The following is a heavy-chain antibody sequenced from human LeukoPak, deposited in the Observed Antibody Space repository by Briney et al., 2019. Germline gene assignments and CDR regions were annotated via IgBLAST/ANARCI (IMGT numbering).Heavy chain of an antibody. CDR2: MNPNSGNT. CDR3: ARLLRREDY. V-gene: IGHV1-8*03. J-gene: IGHJ4*02. CDR1: GYTFTSYD. Sequence: SVKVSCKASGYTFTSYDINWVRQATGQELEWMGYMNPNSGNTGYAQKFQGRVTITRDTSISTAYMELSSLRSEDTAVYYCARLLRREDYWGQGTLVTVSS.